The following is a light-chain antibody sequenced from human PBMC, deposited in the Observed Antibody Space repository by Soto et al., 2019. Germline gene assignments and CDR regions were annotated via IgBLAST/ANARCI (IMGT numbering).Light chain of an antibody. CDR3: QHSYSSPPWA. CDR1: QSIGTY. CDR2: RAS. V-gene: IGKV1-39*01. J-gene: IGKJ1*01. Sequence: DLQVTQSPSSLSASVGDRVTISCRASQSIGTYLNWYQQRPGTAPRLLIYRASSVKSGVPPRFSGSGSGRDFTLTISSLRPEDIATYFCQHSYSSPPWAFGQGTKV.